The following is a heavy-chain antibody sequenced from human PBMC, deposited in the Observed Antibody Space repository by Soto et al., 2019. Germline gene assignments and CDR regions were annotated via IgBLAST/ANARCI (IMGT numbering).Heavy chain of an antibody. CDR1: GYTFTNFG. Sequence: QVQLVQSGAEVKKPGASVKVSCKASGYTFTNFGISWVRQAPGQGLEWMGWISAYNGNTHYAKNFQGRVTMTTDTTTRTAYMELRSPRSDDTAVYYCARGGTPLDYWGQGTLVTVSS. D-gene: IGHD3-16*01. CDR2: ISAYNGNT. J-gene: IGHJ4*02. V-gene: IGHV1-18*01. CDR3: ARGGTPLDY.